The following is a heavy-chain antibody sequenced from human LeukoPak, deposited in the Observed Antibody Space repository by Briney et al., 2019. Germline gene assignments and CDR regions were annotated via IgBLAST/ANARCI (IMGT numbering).Heavy chain of an antibody. V-gene: IGHV3-74*03. J-gene: IGHJ4*02. Sequence: PGGSLRLSCAASGFSFSSYWMHWVRQVPGKGLVWVSRIKGDGSDTAYADSAKGRFTISRDNAKNTLYLQMNSLRVDDTAVYYRVRDGHRFDFDYWGQGTLVTVSS. CDR3: VRDGHRFDFDY. CDR1: GFSFSSYW. D-gene: IGHD3-10*01. CDR2: IKGDGSDT.